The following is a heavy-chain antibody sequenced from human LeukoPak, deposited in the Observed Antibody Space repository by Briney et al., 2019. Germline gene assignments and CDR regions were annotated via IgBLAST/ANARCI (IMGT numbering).Heavy chain of an antibody. CDR3: ARAVRETDSSLLDD. CDR2: ISYDATII. J-gene: IGHJ4*02. V-gene: IGHV3-30*04. CDR1: GFPFDSYV. D-gene: IGHD6-6*01. Sequence: PGGSLRLSCVASGFPFDSYVMHWVRQAPGKGLEWVSVISYDATIIYYADSVKGRFTISRDNSKTTLFLQMNSLRAEDTAVYYCARAVRETDSSLLDDWGQGTLVVVSS.